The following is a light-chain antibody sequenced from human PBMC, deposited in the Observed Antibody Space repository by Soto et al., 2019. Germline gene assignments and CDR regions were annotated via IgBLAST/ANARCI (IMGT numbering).Light chain of an antibody. CDR2: VAS. J-gene: IGKJ5*01. Sequence: DIQMTQSPSTLSASVGDRVTITCRASQNIGSWLAWYQQKPGKAPKVLIYVASSLERGVPSRFSGSGSGTEFTLTISSLQPDDFATYYCQQYNSYSGTFGQGTRLRL. V-gene: IGKV1-5*01. CDR3: QQYNSYSGT. CDR1: QNIGSW.